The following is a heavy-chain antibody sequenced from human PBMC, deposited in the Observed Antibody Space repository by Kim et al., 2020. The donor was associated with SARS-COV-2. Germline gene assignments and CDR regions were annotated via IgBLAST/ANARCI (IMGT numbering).Heavy chain of an antibody. V-gene: IGHV3-15*01. J-gene: IGHJ4*01. D-gene: IGHD3-10*01. Sequence: GGSLRLSCAASGFTFTNAWMSWVRQAPGKGLEWVGRIKTKTGGGTTDYAAPVKGRFTISRDDSKNTLFLQMNSLKPEDTAVYYCTTHYRGKNGSGSGYWG. CDR3: TTHYRGKNGSGSGY. CDR2: IKTKTGGGTT. CDR1: GFTFTNAW.